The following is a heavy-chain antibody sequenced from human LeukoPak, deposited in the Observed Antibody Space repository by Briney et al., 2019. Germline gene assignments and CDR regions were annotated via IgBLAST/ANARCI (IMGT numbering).Heavy chain of an antibody. CDR1: GYNFNTYG. V-gene: IGHV1-18*01. J-gene: IGHJ4*02. Sequence: ASVKVSCKASGYNFNTYGISWVRQAPGQGLERMGWISSSTGNTKYAQKLQDRVTMTTDTSTTTAYLYLRNLRSDDTAVYHCVRLPLGYCSSTSCLDWGQGTLVTVSS. CDR3: VRLPLGYCSSTSCLD. CDR2: ISSSTGNT. D-gene: IGHD2-2*01.